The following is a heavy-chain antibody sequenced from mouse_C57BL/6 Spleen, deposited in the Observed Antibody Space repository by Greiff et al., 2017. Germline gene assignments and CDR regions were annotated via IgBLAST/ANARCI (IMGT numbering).Heavy chain of an antibody. CDR2: SRNKANDYTT. CDR3: ARTENYYYGSSYWYFDV. Sequence: EVMLVESGGGLVQSGRSLRLSCATSGFTFSDFYMEWVRQAPGKGLEWIAASRNKANDYTTEYSASVQGRFIVSRDTSQSILYHHMNALRAEDTAIYYGARTENYYYGSSYWYFDVWGTGTTVTVSS. CDR1: GFTFSDFY. D-gene: IGHD1-1*01. V-gene: IGHV7-1*01. J-gene: IGHJ1*03.